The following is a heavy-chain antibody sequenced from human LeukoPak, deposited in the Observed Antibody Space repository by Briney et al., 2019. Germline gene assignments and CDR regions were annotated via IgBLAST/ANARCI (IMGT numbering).Heavy chain of an antibody. D-gene: IGHD5-24*01. CDR2: IWYDGSNK. J-gene: IGHJ4*02. Sequence: GGSLRLSCAASGFNFSNYDVHWVRQAPGKGLEWVAVIWYDGSNKYYVDSVKGRFTISRDISKNTLYLQMNSLSAEDTAVYYCARHGYKYGFDYWGQGTLVTVSS. V-gene: IGHV3-33*01. CDR3: ARHGYKYGFDY. CDR1: GFNFSNYD.